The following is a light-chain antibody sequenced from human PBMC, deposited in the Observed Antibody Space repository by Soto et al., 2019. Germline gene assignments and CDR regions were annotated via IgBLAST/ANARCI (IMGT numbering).Light chain of an antibody. Sequence: VMTQSPDSLSVCPGERACLSCRARQSVSSYLAWYQQKPGQAPRLLIYEASNRATGIPARFSGSGSGTDVTLTISTLEPKDCAVYYCQQRTDWVTFGGGTKVDIK. CDR3: QQRTDWVT. V-gene: IGKV3-11*01. CDR2: EAS. CDR1: QSVSSY. J-gene: IGKJ4*01.